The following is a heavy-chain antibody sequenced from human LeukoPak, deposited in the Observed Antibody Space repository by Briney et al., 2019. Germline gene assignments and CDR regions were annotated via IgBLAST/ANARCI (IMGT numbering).Heavy chain of an antibody. CDR1: GFTFNSYA. CDR2: INGRRGST. J-gene: IGHJ6*02. D-gene: IGHD3-10*01. CDR3: AKRERFGEFPYYYYGMDV. V-gene: IGHV3-23*01. Sequence: GGSLRLFCAASGFTFNSYAMSWVPQPPGKGLEYVSAINGRRGSTYYRDSVKGRFTISRDNSKNTLYLQMNSLRAEDTAVYYCAKRERFGEFPYYYYGMDVWGQGTTVTVSS.